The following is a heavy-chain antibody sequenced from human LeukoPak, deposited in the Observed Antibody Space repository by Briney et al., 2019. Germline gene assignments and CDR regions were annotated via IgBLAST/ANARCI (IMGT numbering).Heavy chain of an antibody. CDR1: GYSSTSYW. Sequence: GESLKISCKGSGYSSTSYWIGWVRQMPGKGLEWMGIINLGDSDTRYSPSFQGQVTISADKSINTAYLQWSSLKASDTAMYYCARQVSVDTAVVNYYYYYGMDVWGQGTTVTVSS. CDR3: ARQVSVDTAVVNYYYYYGMDV. J-gene: IGHJ6*02. D-gene: IGHD5-18*01. V-gene: IGHV5-51*01. CDR2: INLGDSDT.